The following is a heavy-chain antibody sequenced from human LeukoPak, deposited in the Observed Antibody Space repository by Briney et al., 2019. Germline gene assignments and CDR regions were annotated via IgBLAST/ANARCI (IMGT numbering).Heavy chain of an antibody. V-gene: IGHV3-23*01. CDR1: GFTFSSNA. Sequence: GGSLRLSCAGSGFTFSSNAMSWVRQAPGKGLEWVSAISGSDGITHYSDSVKGRFTISRDNSKNTLYLQMNSLRVEDTAVYYCAKDILRWAFDIWGQGTMVAVSS. D-gene: IGHD4-23*01. J-gene: IGHJ3*02. CDR3: AKDILRWAFDI. CDR2: ISGSDGIT.